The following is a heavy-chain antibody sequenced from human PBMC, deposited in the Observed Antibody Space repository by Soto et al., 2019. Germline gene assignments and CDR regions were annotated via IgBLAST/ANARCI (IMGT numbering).Heavy chain of an antibody. V-gene: IGHV1-18*01. Sequence: ASVKVSCKASGYTFTSYGISWVRQAPGQGLEWMGWISAYNGNTNYAQKLQGRVTMTTDTSTSTAYMELRSLRSDDTAVYYCARGAVPYSNYVVWWFDPWGQGTLVTVSS. D-gene: IGHD4-4*01. CDR3: ARGAVPYSNYVVWWFDP. CDR1: GYTFTSYG. CDR2: ISAYNGNT. J-gene: IGHJ5*02.